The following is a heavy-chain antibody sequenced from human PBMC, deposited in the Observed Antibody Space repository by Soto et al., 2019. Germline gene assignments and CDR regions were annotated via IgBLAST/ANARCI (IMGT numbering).Heavy chain of an antibody. D-gene: IGHD3-10*01. CDR3: ATMATFGSLNGFDP. V-gene: IGHV1-8*01. CDR2: MNPGSGDT. J-gene: IGHJ5*02. Sequence: ASVKVSCKASGYTFTNNHVSWVLQATGQGLEWMGWMNPGSGDTGYAQKFQGRVTMTRDISIATAYMELSSLRSDDTSIYYCATMATFGSLNGFDPWGQGTLVTVSS. CDR1: GYTFTNNH.